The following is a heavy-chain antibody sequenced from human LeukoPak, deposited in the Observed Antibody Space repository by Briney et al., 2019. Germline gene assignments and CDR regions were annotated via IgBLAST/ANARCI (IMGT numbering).Heavy chain of an antibody. V-gene: IGHV4-59*01. J-gene: IGHJ4*02. CDR2: IYYSGST. CDR3: ARLLHPGIAAAGNGGRFDY. CDR1: GGSIRSYY. Sequence: SETLSLTCTVSGGSIRSYYWSWIRQPPGKGLEWIGYIYYSGSTNYNPSLKSRVTISVDTSKNQFSLKLSSVTAADTAVYYCARLLHPGIAAAGNGGRFDYWGQGSLVTVSS. D-gene: IGHD6-13*01.